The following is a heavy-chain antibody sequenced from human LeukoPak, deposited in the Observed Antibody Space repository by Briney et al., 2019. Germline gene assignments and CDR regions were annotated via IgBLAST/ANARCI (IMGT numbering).Heavy chain of an antibody. CDR2: INSDGSST. D-gene: IGHD6-19*01. J-gene: IGHJ4*02. V-gene: IGHV3-74*01. CDR3: ARDRQWLEPFDY. Sequence: GGSLSLSCAASGFTFSSYWMHWVRQAPGKGLVWVSRINSDGSSTSYADSVKGRFTISRDNSKNTLYLQMNSLRAEDTAVYYCARDRQWLEPFDYWGQGTLVTVSS. CDR1: GFTFSSYW.